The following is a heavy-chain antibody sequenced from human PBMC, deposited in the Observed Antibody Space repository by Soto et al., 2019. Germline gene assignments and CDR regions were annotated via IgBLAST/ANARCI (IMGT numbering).Heavy chain of an antibody. V-gene: IGHV3-33*06. CDR3: AKDDDTSSHYSLLDF. Sequence: QVQLVESGGGVVQPGTSLRLSCAASGFTFSHYGIHWVRQAPGKGLEWVAVTWSGGRGEYYADSVRGRFTISRDNSKTTVYLQMNSLRVEDTAVYYCAKDDDTSSHYSLLDFLGQGTLVTVSS. D-gene: IGHD3-22*01. CDR2: TWSGGRGE. CDR1: GFTFSHYG. J-gene: IGHJ4*02.